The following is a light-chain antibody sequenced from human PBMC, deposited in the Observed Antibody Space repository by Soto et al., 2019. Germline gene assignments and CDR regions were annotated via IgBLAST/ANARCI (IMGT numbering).Light chain of an antibody. CDR2: DAS. CDR3: QHRAAWPIT. CDR1: QSIGNH. Sequence: EIVMTQSPATLSVSPGERVTLSCRASQSIGNHLVWYRQKPGQAPRLLIYDASKRATGAPARFSGSGSGTDFTLTISSLEPEDFAVYYCQHRAAWPITFGGGTKVETK. V-gene: IGKV3-11*01. J-gene: IGKJ4*01.